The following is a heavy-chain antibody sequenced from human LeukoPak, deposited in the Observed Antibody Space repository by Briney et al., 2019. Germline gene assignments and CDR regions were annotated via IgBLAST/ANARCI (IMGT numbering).Heavy chain of an antibody. V-gene: IGHV1-8*03. D-gene: IGHD1-26*01. J-gene: IGHJ6*03. CDR3: ARGPSGAHNYYMDV. Sequence: GASVKVSCKASGYTFTSYDINWVRQATGQGLEWMGWMNPNSGNTGYEQKFQGRVTITRNTSICTAYMELSSLRSEDTAVYYCARGPSGAHNYYMDVWGKGTTVTVSS. CDR1: GYTFTSYD. CDR2: MNPNSGNT.